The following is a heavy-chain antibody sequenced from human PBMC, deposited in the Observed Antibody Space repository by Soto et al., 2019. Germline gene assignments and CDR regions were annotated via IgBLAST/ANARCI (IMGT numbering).Heavy chain of an antibody. J-gene: IGHJ4*02. CDR2: MNPNSGNT. CDR3: ARVRYSSGCHPKNFYIDY. Sequence: ASVKVSCKASGYTFTSYDINWVRQATGQGLEWMGWMNPNSGNTGYTQKFQGRVTMTRNTSISTAYMELSSLRSEDTAVYYCARVRYSSGCHPKNFYIDYWGQGTLVTVSS. CDR1: GYTFTSYD. V-gene: IGHV1-8*01. D-gene: IGHD6-19*01.